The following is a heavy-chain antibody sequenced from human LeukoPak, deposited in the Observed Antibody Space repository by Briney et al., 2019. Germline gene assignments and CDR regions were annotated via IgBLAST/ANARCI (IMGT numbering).Heavy chain of an antibody. CDR3: ARDYRYYYDSSGYYEDWFDP. V-gene: IGHV3-53*01. CDR2: IYSGGST. J-gene: IGHJ5*02. D-gene: IGHD3-22*01. Sequence: QPGGSLRLSCAASGFTVSSNYMSWVRQAPGKGLEWVSVIYSGGSTYYADSVKGRFTISRDNSKNTLYLQMNSLRAEDTAVYHCARDYRYYYDSSGYYEDWFDPWGQGTLVTVSS. CDR1: GFTVSSNY.